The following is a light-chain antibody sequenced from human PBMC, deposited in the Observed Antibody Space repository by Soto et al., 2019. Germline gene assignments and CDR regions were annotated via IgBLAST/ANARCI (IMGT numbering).Light chain of an antibody. CDR2: GAS. Sequence: EIVLTQSPGTLSLSPGERATLPCRAIQTFSSNFLAWYQQKPGQAPRLLIYGASNRATGIPDRFSGSGSGTDFTLTISRLEPEDFAVYYCQQYDSSPRTFGQGTKVEIK. J-gene: IGKJ1*01. CDR1: QTFSSNF. V-gene: IGKV3-20*01. CDR3: QQYDSSPRT.